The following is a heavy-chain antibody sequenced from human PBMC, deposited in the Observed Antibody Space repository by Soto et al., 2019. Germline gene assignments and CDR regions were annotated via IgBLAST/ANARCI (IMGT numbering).Heavy chain of an antibody. CDR1: GFTFSNAW. Sequence: PGGSLRLSCAASGFTFSNAWMNWVRQAPGKGLEWVGRIKSKTDGGTTDYAAPVKGRFTISRDDSKNTLYLQMNSLKTEDTAVYYCTFIGDYYDSSAPYDIWGQGTMVTVSS. J-gene: IGHJ3*02. CDR3: TFIGDYYDSSAPYDI. V-gene: IGHV3-15*07. D-gene: IGHD3-22*01. CDR2: IKSKTDGGTT.